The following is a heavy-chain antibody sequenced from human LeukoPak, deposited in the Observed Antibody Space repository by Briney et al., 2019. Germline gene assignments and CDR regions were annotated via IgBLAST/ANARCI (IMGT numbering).Heavy chain of an antibody. CDR1: GGSISSYF. V-gene: IGHV4-59*08. D-gene: IGHD4-17*01. CDR3: ARHPYGDYGYHYGMDV. J-gene: IGHJ6*02. Sequence: SETQSLTCTVSGGSISSYFWSWIRQPPGKGLEWIGYITYSGSTNYNPSLKSRVTISVDTSKNQFSLKVSSVTAADTAVYYCARHPYGDYGYHYGMDVWGQGTTVTVSS. CDR2: ITYSGST.